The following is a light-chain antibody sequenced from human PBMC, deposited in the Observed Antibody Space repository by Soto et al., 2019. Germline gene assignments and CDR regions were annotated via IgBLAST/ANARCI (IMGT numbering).Light chain of an antibody. J-gene: IGKJ4*01. V-gene: IGKV3-15*01. CDR3: QQYDNWPLT. CDR2: GAS. Sequence: IVMTQSPATLSVSPGNRVTLSCRASESVSSKLAWYQHKPGQAPRLLIYGASTRATGIPARFSGSGSGTDFTLTISGLQSEDFAIYYCQQYDNWPLTFGRGTKVEIK. CDR1: ESVSSK.